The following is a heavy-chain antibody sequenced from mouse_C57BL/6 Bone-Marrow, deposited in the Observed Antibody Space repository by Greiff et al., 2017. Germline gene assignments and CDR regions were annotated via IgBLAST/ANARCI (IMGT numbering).Heavy chain of an antibody. CDR1: GFTFSDSG. D-gene: IGHD2-1*01. CDR2: ISSGSSNL. Sequence: EVKLVESGGGLVKPGGSLKLSCAASGFTFSDSGMHWVRQAPEKGLEWVAYISSGSSNLYYADTVKGRFTISRDNAKNTLFLQMTRLRSEDTAMYYCAADGKFFDYWGQGTTLTVSS. J-gene: IGHJ2*01. V-gene: IGHV5-17*01. CDR3: AADGKFFDY.